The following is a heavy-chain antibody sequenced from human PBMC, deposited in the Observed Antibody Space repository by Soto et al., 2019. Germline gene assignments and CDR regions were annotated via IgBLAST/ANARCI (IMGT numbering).Heavy chain of an antibody. J-gene: IGHJ4*02. CDR1: GFTFSSYS. Sequence: VGSLRLSCAPSGFTFSSYSMRWVRQAPGKGLEWDSAFSGSGDTTYYTDSVKGRFTISRDSSKNTLYLQMNRLRAGGTAVCERAKGDFSSISCPFNSWAQGALFPVS. D-gene: IGHD2-2*01. CDR2: FSGSGDTT. CDR3: AKGDFSSISCPFNS. V-gene: IGHV3-23*01.